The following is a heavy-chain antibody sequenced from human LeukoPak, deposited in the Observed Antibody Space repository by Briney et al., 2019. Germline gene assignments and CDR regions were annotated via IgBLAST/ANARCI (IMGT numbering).Heavy chain of an antibody. CDR3: ARDLRREVAGHYYYYGMDV. CDR2: INHSGST. Sequence: ASETLSLTCAASGGSFSGYYWSWIRQPPGKGLEWIGEINHSGSTNYNASPKSRVTISLDTSTNQYYLKLSSVSAEDTAVYYCARDLRREVAGHYYYYGMDVWGKGPTVPVSS. J-gene: IGHJ6*04. D-gene: IGHD6-19*01. V-gene: IGHV4-34*01. CDR1: GGSFSGYY.